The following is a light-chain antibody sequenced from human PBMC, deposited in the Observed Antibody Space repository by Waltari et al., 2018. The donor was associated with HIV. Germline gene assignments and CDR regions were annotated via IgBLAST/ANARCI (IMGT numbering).Light chain of an antibody. J-gene: IGLJ3*02. CDR1: STDIGVYNY. CDR3: TSYTTSSTRV. V-gene: IGLV2-14*01. CDR2: EVT. Sequence: QSALTQPASVSGSPGQSITISCSGTSTDIGVYNYVSWYQHHPGKAPKLIIYEVTNRPSGVSNRFSASKSGNTASLTISGLQAEDEADYYCTSYTTSSTRVFGGGTKLTVL.